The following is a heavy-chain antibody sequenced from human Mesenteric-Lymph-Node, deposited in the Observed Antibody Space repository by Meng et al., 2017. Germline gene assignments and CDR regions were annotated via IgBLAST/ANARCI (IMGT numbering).Heavy chain of an antibody. J-gene: IGHJ4*02. Sequence: QVQSQESGPGLVQPSETLSLTCTVSGGSISGYYWSWIRQPPGKELEWIGYIHYSGSTNYKPSLKSRVTISVDTSKNQFSLKLSSVTAADTAVYYCARHPQFGTTMIEYWGQGTLVTVSS. CDR2: IHYSGST. CDR3: ARHPQFGTTMIEY. CDR1: GGSISGYY. V-gene: IGHV4-59*08. D-gene: IGHD1-7*01.